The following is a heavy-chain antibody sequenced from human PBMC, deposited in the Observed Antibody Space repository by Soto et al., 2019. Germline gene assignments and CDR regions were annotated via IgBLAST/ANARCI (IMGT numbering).Heavy chain of an antibody. CDR1: GGSISSYY. D-gene: IGHD5-18*01. CDR2: IYYSGST. J-gene: IGHJ6*03. Sequence: SETLSLTCTVSGGSISSYYWSWIRQPPGKGLEWIGYIYYSGSTNYNPSLKSRVTISVDTSKNQSSLKLSSVTAADTAVYYCARMSAGYSFSDYYYMDVWGKGTTVTVSS. CDR3: ARMSAGYSFSDYYYMDV. V-gene: IGHV4-59*01.